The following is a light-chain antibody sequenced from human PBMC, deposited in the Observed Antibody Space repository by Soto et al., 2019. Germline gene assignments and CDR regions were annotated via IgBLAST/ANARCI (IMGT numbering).Light chain of an antibody. Sequence: QSALTQPASVSGSPGQSITISCTGTRSDIGDYNFVSWYQQHPGEVPKLILYDVNVRLSGVSNRFSGSKSGNTASLTISGLQAEDVAHYYCTSCTTSTTMIFGGGTMLTVL. CDR1: RSDIGDYNF. CDR2: DVN. V-gene: IGLV2-14*03. CDR3: TSCTTSTTMI. J-gene: IGLJ2*01.